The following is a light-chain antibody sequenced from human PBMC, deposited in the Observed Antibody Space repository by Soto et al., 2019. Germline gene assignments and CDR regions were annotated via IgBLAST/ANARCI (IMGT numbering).Light chain of an antibody. Sequence: EIVMTQSPATLSVSPGERATLSCRASQSVSSNLAWYQQKPGQAPRLLIYGASTRATAIPARFSGSGSGTESTLTISSLQSEDFAVYYCQQYNNWPLTFGGGTKVEIK. J-gene: IGKJ4*01. CDR3: QQYNNWPLT. V-gene: IGKV3-15*01. CDR1: QSVSSN. CDR2: GAS.